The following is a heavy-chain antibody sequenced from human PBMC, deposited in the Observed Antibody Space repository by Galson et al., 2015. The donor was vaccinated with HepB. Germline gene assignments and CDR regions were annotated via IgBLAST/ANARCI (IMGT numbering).Heavy chain of an antibody. D-gene: IGHD2-2*03. CDR2: ISSSSSTI. J-gene: IGHJ4*02. V-gene: IGHV3-48*01. CDR1: GFTFSSYS. CDR3: AREMDIVEGSFDY. Sequence: SLRLSCAASGFTFSSYSMNWVRQAPGKGLEWVSYISSSSSTIYYADSVKGRFTISRDNAKNSLYLQMNSLRAEDTAVYYCAREMDIVEGSFDYWGQGTLVTVSS.